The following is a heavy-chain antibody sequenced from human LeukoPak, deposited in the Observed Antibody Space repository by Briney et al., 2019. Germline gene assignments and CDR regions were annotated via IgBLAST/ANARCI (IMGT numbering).Heavy chain of an antibody. V-gene: IGHV4-59*01. CDR2: TYYSGST. D-gene: IGHD3-9*01. CDR1: GGSISSYY. CDR3: ARGGGLRYFDWLPTAGLDY. Sequence: SETLSLTCTVSGGSISSYYWSWIRQPPGKGLEWIGYTYYSGSTNYNPSLKSRVTISVDTSKNQFSLKLSSVTAADTAVYYCARGGGLRYFDWLPTAGLDYWGQGTLVTVSS. J-gene: IGHJ4*02.